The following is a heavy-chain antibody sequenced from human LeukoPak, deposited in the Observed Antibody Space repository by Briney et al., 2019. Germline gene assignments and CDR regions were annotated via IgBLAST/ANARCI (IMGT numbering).Heavy chain of an antibody. J-gene: IGHJ4*02. V-gene: IGHV3-7*01. D-gene: IGHD3-9*01. CDR2: IKQDGSEK. CDR1: GGSFSGYY. CDR3: ARDGDILSGYYSDY. Sequence: ETLSLTCAVYGGSFSGYYWSWIRQPPGKGLEWVANIKQDGSEKYYMDSVKGRFTISRDNAKNSVYLQMNTLRAEDTAVYYCARDGDILSGYYSDYWGQGTLVTVSS.